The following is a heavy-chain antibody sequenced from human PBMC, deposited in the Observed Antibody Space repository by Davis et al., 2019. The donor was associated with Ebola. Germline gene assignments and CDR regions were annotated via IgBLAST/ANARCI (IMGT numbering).Heavy chain of an antibody. D-gene: IGHD2-8*02. CDR2: IFPRDSDT. J-gene: IGHJ3*02. Sequence: GESLKISCRGSGYSFSDSWIAWVRQMPGKGLEWMGIIFPRDSDTRYSPSFRGQVTISADKSFKTAFLQWTSLKASDTAMYYCASLRRTITGMDDGFDIWGQGTMVTVSS. V-gene: IGHV5-51*01. CDR3: ASLRRTITGMDDGFDI. CDR1: GYSFSDSW.